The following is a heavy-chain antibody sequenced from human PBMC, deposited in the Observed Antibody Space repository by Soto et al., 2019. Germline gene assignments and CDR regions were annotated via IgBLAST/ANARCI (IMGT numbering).Heavy chain of an antibody. CDR3: AKGPHYGDYRQYTFDY. D-gene: IGHD4-17*01. CDR1: GFTFSSYG. J-gene: IGHJ4*02. V-gene: IGHV3-30*18. Sequence: GGSLRLSCAASGFTFSSYGMHWVRQAPGKGLEWVAVISYDGSNKYYADSVKGRFTISRDNSKNTLYLQMNSLRAEDTAVYYCAKGPHYGDYRQYTFDYWGQGTLVTVSS. CDR2: ISYDGSNK.